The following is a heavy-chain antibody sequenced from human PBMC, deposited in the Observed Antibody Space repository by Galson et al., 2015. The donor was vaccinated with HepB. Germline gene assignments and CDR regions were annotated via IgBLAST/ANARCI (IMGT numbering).Heavy chain of an antibody. CDR3: ARRIAAAGTGAFDI. CDR1: GYTFTSYG. Sequence: SVKVSCKASGYTFTSYGISWVRQAPGQGLEWMGWIGAYNGNTNYAQKLQGRVTMTTDTSTSTAYMELRSLRSDDTAVYYCARRIAAAGTGAFDIWGQGTMVTVSS. V-gene: IGHV1-18*01. D-gene: IGHD6-13*01. CDR2: IGAYNGNT. J-gene: IGHJ3*02.